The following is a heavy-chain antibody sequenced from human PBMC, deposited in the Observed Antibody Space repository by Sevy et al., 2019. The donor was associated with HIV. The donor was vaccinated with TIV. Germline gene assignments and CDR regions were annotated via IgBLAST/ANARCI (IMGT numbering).Heavy chain of an antibody. CDR1: GYTFTGYY. CDR3: AREKGYSGYDWGVDY. Sequence: ASVKVSCKASGYTFTGYYMHWVRQAPGQGLEWMGWINPNSGGTNYAQKFQGRVTMTRDTSISTAYMGLSRLRSDDTAVYYCAREKGYSGYDWGVDYWGQGTLVTVSS. D-gene: IGHD5-12*01. CDR2: INPNSGGT. J-gene: IGHJ4*02. V-gene: IGHV1-2*02.